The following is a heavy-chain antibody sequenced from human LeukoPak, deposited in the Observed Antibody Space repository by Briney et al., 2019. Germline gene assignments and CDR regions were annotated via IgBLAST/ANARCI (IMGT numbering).Heavy chain of an antibody. D-gene: IGHD3-22*01. V-gene: IGHV1-69*04. Sequence: SVKVSCKASGGTFSSYATSWVRQAPGQGLEWLGRIIPILGIANYAQKFQGRVTITADKSTSTAYIELSSLRSEDTAVYYCARVWWGYYDSSGYLKAFDIWGQGTMVTVS. CDR3: ARVWWGYYDSSGYLKAFDI. CDR2: IIPILGIA. J-gene: IGHJ3*02. CDR1: GGTFSSYA.